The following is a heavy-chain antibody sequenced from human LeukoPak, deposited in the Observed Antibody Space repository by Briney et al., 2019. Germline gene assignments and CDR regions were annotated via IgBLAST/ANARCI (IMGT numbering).Heavy chain of an antibody. D-gene: IGHD3-10*01. Sequence: PSETLSLTCTVSGGSISSHFWSWIRQPPGKGLEWVGYVYYSGSTYYNPSLKSRVTISVDTSKNQFSLKLSSVTAADTAVYYCARFYVLLWFGELESNWFDPWGQGTLVTVSS. CDR1: GGSISSHF. J-gene: IGHJ5*02. CDR2: VYYSGST. CDR3: ARFYVLLWFGELESNWFDP. V-gene: IGHV4-59*11.